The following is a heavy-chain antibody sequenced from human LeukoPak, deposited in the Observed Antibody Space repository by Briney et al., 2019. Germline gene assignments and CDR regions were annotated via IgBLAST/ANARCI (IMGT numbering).Heavy chain of an antibody. CDR2: ISGSGGNT. D-gene: IGHD2-2*01. CDR3: AKRYCTTTSCSYYFYYGMDV. V-gene: IGHV3-23*01. Sequence: GGSLRLSCAASGFTFSTYGMHWVRQAPGKGLEWVSAISGSGGNTYYADSVKGRFTISRDNSENTLFLQMDSLRAEDTAVYYCAKRYCTTTSCSYYFYYGMDVWGQGTTVTVSS. J-gene: IGHJ6*02. CDR1: GFTFSTYG.